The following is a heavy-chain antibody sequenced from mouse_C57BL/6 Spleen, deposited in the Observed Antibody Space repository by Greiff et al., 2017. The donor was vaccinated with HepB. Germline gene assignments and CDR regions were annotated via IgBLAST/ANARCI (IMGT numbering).Heavy chain of an antibody. CDR3: VRSDYDDGEAWFAY. CDR2: IRSKSNNYAT. Sequence: EAGGGLVQPKGSLKLSCAASGFSFNTYAMNWVRQAPGKGLEWVARIRSKSNNYATYYADSVKDRFTISRDDSESMLYLQMNNLKTEDTAMYYCVRSDYDDGEAWFAYWGQGTLVTVSA. J-gene: IGHJ3*01. V-gene: IGHV10-1*01. CDR1: GFSFNTYA. D-gene: IGHD2-4*01.